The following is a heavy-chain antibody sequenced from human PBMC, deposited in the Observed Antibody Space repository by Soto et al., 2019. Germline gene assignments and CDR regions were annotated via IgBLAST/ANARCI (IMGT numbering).Heavy chain of an antibody. CDR2: IWYDGSNK. D-gene: IGHD6-25*01. CDR1: GFTFSSYG. CDR3: ARESAAHWYFDL. J-gene: IGHJ2*01. Sequence: QVQLVESGGGVVQPGRSPRLSCAASGFTFSSYGMHWVRQAPGKGLEWVAVIWYDGSNKYYADSVKGRFTISRDNSKNTLYLQMNSLRAEDTAVYYCARESAAHWYFDLWGRGTLVTVSS. V-gene: IGHV3-33*01.